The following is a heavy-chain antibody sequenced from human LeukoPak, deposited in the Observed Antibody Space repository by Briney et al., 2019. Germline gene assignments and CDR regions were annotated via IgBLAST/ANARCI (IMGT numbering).Heavy chain of an antibody. D-gene: IGHD2-2*01. CDR3: AKRYCSSTSCQPGGWFDP. V-gene: IGHV3-23*01. Sequence: GGSLRLSCAASGFTFSSYAMSWVRQAPGKGLEWVSAISGSGGSTYYADSVKGRFTISRDNSKNTLYLQMNSLRAEDTAVYYCAKRYCSSTSCQPGGWFDPWGQGTLVTVSS. J-gene: IGHJ5*02. CDR1: GFTFSSYA. CDR2: ISGSGGST.